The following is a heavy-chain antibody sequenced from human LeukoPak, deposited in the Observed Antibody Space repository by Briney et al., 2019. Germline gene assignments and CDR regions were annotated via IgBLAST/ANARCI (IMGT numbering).Heavy chain of an antibody. J-gene: IGHJ5*02. CDR1: GGSIGSYY. CDR2: IYTSGST. Sequence: SETLSLTCTVSGGSIGSYYWSWIRQPPGKGLEWIGYIYTSGSTNYNPSLKSRVTISVDTSKNQFSLKLSSVTAADTAVYYCARMYYDFWSGPNFRYNWFDPWGQGTLVTVSS. CDR3: ARMYYDFWSGPNFRYNWFDP. D-gene: IGHD3-3*01. V-gene: IGHV4-4*09.